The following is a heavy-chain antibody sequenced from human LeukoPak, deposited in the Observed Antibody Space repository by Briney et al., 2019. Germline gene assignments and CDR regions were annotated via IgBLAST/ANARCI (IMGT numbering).Heavy chain of an antibody. V-gene: IGHV3-15*01. CDR3: TTGNP. J-gene: IGHJ5*02. Sequence: PGGSLMLSWLTSGFTFFNASMSWVRQAPGKGLEWVGLMKSKPEGGTTFYAAPVRGRFTISRDDSRNTLYLQMTSLTIGDTGVYYCTTGNPWGQGTLVTVSS. CDR2: MKSKPEGGTT. CDR1: GFTFFNAS.